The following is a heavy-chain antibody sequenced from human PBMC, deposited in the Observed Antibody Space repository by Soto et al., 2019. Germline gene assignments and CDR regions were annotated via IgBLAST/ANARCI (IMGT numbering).Heavy chain of an antibody. V-gene: IGHV4-31*03. CDR1: GGSMSSGGYY. J-gene: IGHJ4*02. D-gene: IGHD2-15*01. CDR2: IYYSGST. Sequence: QVQLQELGPGLVRPSQTLSLTCTVSGGSMSSGGYYWSWIRQHPGKGLEWIGYIYYSGSTYYNPSLKSRVTISVDTSKNQFSLKLSSVTAADTAVYYCATTHCSGGSCYSPFDYWGQGTLVTVSS. CDR3: ATTHCSGGSCYSPFDY.